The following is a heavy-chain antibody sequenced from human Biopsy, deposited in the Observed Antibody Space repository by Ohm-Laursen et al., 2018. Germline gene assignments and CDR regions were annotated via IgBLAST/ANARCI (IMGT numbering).Heavy chain of an antibody. CDR1: GGTFSNYG. V-gene: IGHV1-69*06. CDR3: ATKLTGYFHH. CDR2: NIPILGTG. J-gene: IGHJ1*01. Sequence: SVKVSCKAPGGTFSNYGVNWVRQAPGQGLEWLGGNIPILGTGNYAQKFQDRVTVAADTSTSTATMEPRSLRSDDTAVYYCATKLTGYFHHWGQGTLVIVSS. D-gene: IGHD3-9*01.